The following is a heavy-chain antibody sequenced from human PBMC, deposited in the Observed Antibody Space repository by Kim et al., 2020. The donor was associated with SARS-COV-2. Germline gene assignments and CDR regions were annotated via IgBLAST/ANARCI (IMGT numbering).Heavy chain of an antibody. CDR3: AKETSVVAGYAFDI. D-gene: IGHD2-15*01. V-gene: IGHV3-9*01. Sequence: GGSLRLSCAASGFTFDDYAMHWVRQAPGKGLEWVSGISWNSGSIGYADSVKGRFTISRDNAKNSLYLQMNSLRAEDTALYYCAKETSVVAGYAFDIWGQGTMVTVSS. CDR2: ISWNSGSI. J-gene: IGHJ3*02. CDR1: GFTFDDYA.